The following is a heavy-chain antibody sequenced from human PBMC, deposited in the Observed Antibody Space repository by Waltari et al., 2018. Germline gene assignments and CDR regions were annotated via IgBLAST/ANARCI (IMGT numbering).Heavy chain of an antibody. D-gene: IGHD2-15*01. CDR3: ARDRGRGLYLES. Sequence: QLQLQESGPGLVKPSGTLSLTCAVSDDSMRDSFWWSWVRQAPGKGLEGIGQAHPSGRTNYNPSFPSRVTISLDTSINQFSLKLTSAAAADTAVYYCARDRGRGLYLESWGQGALITVSP. CDR2: AHPSGRT. J-gene: IGHJ4*02. V-gene: IGHV4-4*02. CDR1: DDSMRDSFW.